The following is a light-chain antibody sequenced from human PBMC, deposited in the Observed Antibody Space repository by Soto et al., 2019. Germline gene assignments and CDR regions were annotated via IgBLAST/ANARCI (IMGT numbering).Light chain of an antibody. Sequence: DIQMTQSPSTLSASVGDRVIITCRASQSISSWLAWYQQKPGKAPKLLIYDASSFESGVPSRFNGSGSGTEFTLTISSLQPDDFATYCCQQYHSYLYTFGQGTKLEIK. CDR3: QQYHSYLYT. V-gene: IGKV1-5*01. CDR2: DAS. CDR1: QSISSW. J-gene: IGKJ2*01.